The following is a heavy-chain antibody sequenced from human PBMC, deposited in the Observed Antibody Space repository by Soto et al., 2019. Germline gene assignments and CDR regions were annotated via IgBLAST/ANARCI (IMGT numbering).Heavy chain of an antibody. CDR2: IIPIFGTA. CDR3: ATGSGYSSRWYKYYFDY. D-gene: IGHD6-13*01. J-gene: IGHJ4*02. CDR1: GGTFSSYA. Sequence: QVQLVQSGAEVKKPGSSVKVSCKASGGTFSSYAISWVRQAPGQGLEWMGGIIPIFGTANYAQKFQGRVTITADESTSTAYMELSSLRAEDTAVYYCATGSGYSSRWYKYYFDYWGQGTLVTVSS. V-gene: IGHV1-69*12.